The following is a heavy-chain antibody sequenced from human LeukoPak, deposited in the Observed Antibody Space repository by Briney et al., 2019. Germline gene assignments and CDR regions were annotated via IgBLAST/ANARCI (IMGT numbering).Heavy chain of an antibody. V-gene: IGHV4-39*01. D-gene: IGHD3-9*01. J-gene: IGHJ5*02. CDR1: GDSISSKSYF. CDR3: ARRLAQYDCFDP. CDR2: ISYSGST. Sequence: SETLSLTCTVSGDSISSKSYFWGWIRQPPGKGLEWIGSISYSGSTFYNPSLKSRVTISTDTSKNQFSLRLTSVTASDTAVYYCARRLAQYDCFDPWGQGILVTVSS.